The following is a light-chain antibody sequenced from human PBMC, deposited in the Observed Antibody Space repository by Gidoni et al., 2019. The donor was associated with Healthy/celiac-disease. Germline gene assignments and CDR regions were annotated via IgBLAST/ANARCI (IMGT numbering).Light chain of an antibody. V-gene: IGKV4-1*01. Sequence: DIVMTQSPDSLAASLCERATINCKSSQSVLYSSNNKNYLAWYQQKPGQPPKLLIYWASTRESGVPDRFSGSGSGTDFTLTSSSLQAEDVAVYYCQQYYSTPSFGGGTKVEIK. CDR2: WAS. CDR3: QQYYSTPS. CDR1: QSVLYSSNNKNY. J-gene: IGKJ4*01.